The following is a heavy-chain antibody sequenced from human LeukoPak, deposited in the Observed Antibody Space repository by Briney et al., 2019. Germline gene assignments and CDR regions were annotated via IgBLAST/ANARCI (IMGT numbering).Heavy chain of an antibody. CDR2: IHYSGST. CDR1: GGSISGYY. V-gene: IGHV4-59*01. Sequence: SETLSLTCTVSGGSISGYYWSWIRQPPGKGLEWIGYIHYSGSTDYNPSLKSRVTISVDTSKSQFSLKLSSVTAADTAVYYCARRPGGSPFDYWGQGTLVTVSS. D-gene: IGHD1-26*01. J-gene: IGHJ4*02. CDR3: ARRPGGSPFDY.